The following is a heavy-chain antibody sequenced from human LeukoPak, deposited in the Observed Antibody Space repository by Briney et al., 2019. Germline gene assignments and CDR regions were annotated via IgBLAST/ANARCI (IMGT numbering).Heavy chain of an antibody. J-gene: IGHJ4*02. CDR3: AKDRDPVVVAVWFDY. D-gene: IGHD2-15*01. V-gene: IGHV3-23*01. Sequence: PGGSLRLSCAASGFTFSSYAMSWVRQAPGKGLEWVSAISGSGGSTYYADSVKGRFTTSRDNSKNTLYLQMNSLRAEDTAVYYCAKDRDPVVVAVWFDYWGQGTLVTVSS. CDR2: ISGSGGST. CDR1: GFTFSSYA.